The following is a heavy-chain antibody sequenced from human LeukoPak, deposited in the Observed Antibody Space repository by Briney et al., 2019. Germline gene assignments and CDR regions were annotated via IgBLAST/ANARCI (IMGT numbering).Heavy chain of an antibody. CDR1: GCTFSSYA. CDR3: ARGTYDSSGYMWYYFDY. CDR2: IIPYFGTA. D-gene: IGHD3-22*01. Sequence: SVNVSCQASGCTFSSYAISWVRQAPGQGLEWMGGIIPYFGTANYAQKFQGRVTITADESTSTAYMELRSLRSEDTAVYYCARGTYDSSGYMWYYFDYWGQGTLVTVSS. V-gene: IGHV1-69*13. J-gene: IGHJ4*02.